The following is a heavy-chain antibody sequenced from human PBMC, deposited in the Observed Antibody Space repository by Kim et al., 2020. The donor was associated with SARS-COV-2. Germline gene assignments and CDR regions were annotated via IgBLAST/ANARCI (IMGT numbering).Heavy chain of an antibody. Sequence: GGSLRLSCAAPGFTIINAWMTWVRQAPGKGLELVGRIRGKADGGTSDYAAPVKGRFTISRDDSRNTLYLQMNSLKAEDTAVYYCTTVSNGKLDYWGQGTL. V-gene: IGHV3-15*01. D-gene: IGHD1-1*01. CDR3: TTVSNGKLDY. J-gene: IGHJ4*02. CDR1: GFTIINAW. CDR2: IRGKADGGTS.